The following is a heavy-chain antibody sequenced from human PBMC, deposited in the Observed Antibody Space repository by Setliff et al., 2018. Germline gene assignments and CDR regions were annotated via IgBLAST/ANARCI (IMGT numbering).Heavy chain of an antibody. J-gene: IGHJ4*02. V-gene: IGHV4-61*02. CDR1: GGPISSGTYY. CDR3: ARDNTMVGATDY. CDR2: LHTSGSI. D-gene: IGHD1-26*01. Sequence: SETLSLTCTVSGGPISSGTYYWSWIRQPAGKGLEWIGRLHTSGSIDYNPSLKSRVTISVDTSKNQFSLRLRSVTAADTAVYFCARDNTMVGATDYWGLGTLVTVSS.